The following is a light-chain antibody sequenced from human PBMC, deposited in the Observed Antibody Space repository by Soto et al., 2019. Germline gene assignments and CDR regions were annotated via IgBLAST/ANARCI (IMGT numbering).Light chain of an antibody. Sequence: EIVMTQSPATLSVSPGERATLSCRASQSVITDLAWYQQKPGQPPRLLIYATSTRAAGIPARFSGSGSGTEFTLTISSLQSEDFGVYYWQQYNNWPPLYTFGQGTKLEMK. V-gene: IGKV3-15*01. CDR3: QQYNNWPPLYT. J-gene: IGKJ2*01. CDR1: QSVITD. CDR2: ATS.